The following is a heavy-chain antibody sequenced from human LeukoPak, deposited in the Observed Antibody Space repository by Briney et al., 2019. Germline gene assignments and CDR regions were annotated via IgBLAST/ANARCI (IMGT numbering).Heavy chain of an antibody. J-gene: IGHJ4*02. D-gene: IGHD1-7*01. Sequence: ASVKVSCKASGYTFTSYGISWVRQAPGQGLEWMGWVSAYNGNTNYAQKLQGRVTMTTDTSTSTAYMELRSLRSGDTAVYYCARDRTYNWNYGRSIDFDYWGQGTLVTVSS. CDR1: GYTFTSYG. V-gene: IGHV1-18*01. CDR3: ARDRTYNWNYGRSIDFDY. CDR2: VSAYNGNT.